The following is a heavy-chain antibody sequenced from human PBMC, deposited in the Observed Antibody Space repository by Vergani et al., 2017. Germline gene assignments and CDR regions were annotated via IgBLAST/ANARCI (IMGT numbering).Heavy chain of an antibody. CDR3: ARYYGIGRVDTAMVRTHAKYYFDY. V-gene: IGHV1-2*02. Sequence: QVQLVQSGAEVKKPGASVKVSCKASGYTFTGYYMHWVRQAPGQGLEWMGWINPNSGGTNYAQKFQGRVTRTRDTSISTAYRELSRLRSDDTAVYYCARYYGIGRVDTAMVRTHAKYYFDYWGQGTLVTVSS. CDR1: GYTFTGYY. D-gene: IGHD5-18*01. J-gene: IGHJ4*02. CDR2: INPNSGGT.